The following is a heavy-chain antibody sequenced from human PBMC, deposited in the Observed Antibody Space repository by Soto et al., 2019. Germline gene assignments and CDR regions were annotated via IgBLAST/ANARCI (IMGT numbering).Heavy chain of an antibody. D-gene: IGHD2-8*02. CDR2: IHPGDSET. CDR1: GYSFSSYW. CDR3: ARIDTGGYNYYYYGMDA. V-gene: IGHV5-51*01. Sequence: PGESLKISCKGSGYSFSSYWIGWVRQMPGNGLEWMGIIHPGDSETTYNPSFQGQVTFSADKSTNTAYLQWSSLKASDTAMYYCARIDTGGYNYYYYGMDAWGQGTTVTVSS. J-gene: IGHJ6*02.